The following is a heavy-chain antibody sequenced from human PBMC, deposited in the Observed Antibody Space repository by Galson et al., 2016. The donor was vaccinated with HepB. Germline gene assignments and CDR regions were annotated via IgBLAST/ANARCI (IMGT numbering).Heavy chain of an antibody. J-gene: IGHJ2*01. V-gene: IGHV3-9*01. Sequence: SPRLSCAGRGFMLDDYARHWVRPVPGKGVECASGISWDSGTNGYGDAVTSRFTNSRDNAKNSVFLQMHSLRSEDTAFYYCAKSIPPPRYSDYKPIDGYSDLWGRGTLVIVSS. D-gene: IGHD5-12*01. CDR3: AKSIPPPRYSDYKPIDGYSDL. CDR1: GFMLDDYA. CDR2: ISWDSGTN.